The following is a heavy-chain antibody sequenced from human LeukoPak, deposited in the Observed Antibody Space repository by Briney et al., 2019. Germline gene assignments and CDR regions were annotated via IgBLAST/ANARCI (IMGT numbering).Heavy chain of an antibody. Sequence: PSETLSLTWTVPGGSISSYYWSWIRQPPGKGLEWIGYISYSGSTNYNPSLKSRVTISVDTSKNQFSLKLSSVTAADTAVYYCAKYVWGSYPTFEDYWGQGTLVTVSS. D-gene: IGHD3-16*02. V-gene: IGHV4-59*01. CDR2: ISYSGST. CDR3: AKYVWGSYPTFEDY. CDR1: GGSISSYY. J-gene: IGHJ4*02.